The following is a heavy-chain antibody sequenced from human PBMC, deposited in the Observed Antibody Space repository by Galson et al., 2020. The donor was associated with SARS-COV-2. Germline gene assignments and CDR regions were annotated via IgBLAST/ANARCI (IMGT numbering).Heavy chain of an antibody. CDR1: GFSLTTSGMG. D-gene: IGHD6-13*01. V-gene: IGHV2-5*08. J-gene: IGHJ4*02. CDR2: IYWDDDK. Sequence: SGPTLVKPTQTLTLTCTFSGFSLTTSGMGVTWIRQPPGKALEWLPLIYWDDDKRYSPSLKSRLTITKDTSKNQVVLTMTNMDHVDTATYYCAHSRRYSCSWYYFDYWGQGTLVTVSS. CDR3: AHSRRYSCSWYYFDY.